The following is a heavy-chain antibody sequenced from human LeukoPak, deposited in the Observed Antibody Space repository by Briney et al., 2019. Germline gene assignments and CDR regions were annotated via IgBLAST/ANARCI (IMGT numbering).Heavy chain of an antibody. V-gene: IGHV1-2*02. J-gene: IGHJ6*02. Sequence: ASVKVSCKASGYTFTGYYMHWVRQAPGQGLEWMGWINPNSGGTNYAQKFQGRVTMTRDTSTSTAYMELSRLRSDDTAVYYCARDRAPLLSHVEMATIRYLHYGMDVWGQGTTVTVSS. D-gene: IGHD5-24*01. CDR3: ARDRAPLLSHVEMATIRYLHYGMDV. CDR2: INPNSGGT. CDR1: GYTFTGYY.